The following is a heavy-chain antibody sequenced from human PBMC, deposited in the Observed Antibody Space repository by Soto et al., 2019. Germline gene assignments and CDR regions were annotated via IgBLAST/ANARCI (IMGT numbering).Heavy chain of an antibody. CDR3: ARGEGVTGTTHRY. Sequence: QLQLQESGSGLVKPSQTLSLTCAVSGGSISSGGYSWSWIRQPPGKGLEWIGYVYHSGSTYYNPSLKSRVTISVDRSNNQLSLKLSSVTAADTAVYYCARGEGVTGTTHRYWGQGTLVTVSS. J-gene: IGHJ4*02. CDR1: GGSISSGGYS. D-gene: IGHD1-1*01. CDR2: VYHSGST. V-gene: IGHV4-30-2*01.